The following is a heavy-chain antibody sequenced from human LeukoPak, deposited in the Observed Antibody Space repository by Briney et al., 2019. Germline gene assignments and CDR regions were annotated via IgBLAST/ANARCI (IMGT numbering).Heavy chain of an antibody. J-gene: IGHJ4*02. CDR1: GGSFSGYY. V-gene: IGHV4-34*01. D-gene: IGHD3-16*01. Sequence: SETLSLTCAVYGGSFSGYYWSWIRQPPGKGLEWIGEINHSGSTNHNPSLKSRVTISVDTSKNQFSLKLSSVTAADTAVYYCARGPGPLGYWGQGTLVTVSS. CDR2: INHSGST. CDR3: ARGPGPLGY.